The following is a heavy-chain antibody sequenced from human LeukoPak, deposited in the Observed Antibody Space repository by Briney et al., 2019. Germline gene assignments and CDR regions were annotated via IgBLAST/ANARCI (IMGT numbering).Heavy chain of an antibody. Sequence: GGSLRLSCAASRFTFNSYWMNWVRQAPGRGLEWVASLRLDGSEKYYVRSVRGRFTISRDNAQKSLYLRMNRLRTDDTAVYYCARDSEKSSSFAFDIWGQGTMVTVSS. CDR1: RFTFNSYW. V-gene: IGHV3-7*01. CDR3: ARDSEKSSSFAFDI. D-gene: IGHD6-13*01. J-gene: IGHJ3*02. CDR2: LRLDGSEK.